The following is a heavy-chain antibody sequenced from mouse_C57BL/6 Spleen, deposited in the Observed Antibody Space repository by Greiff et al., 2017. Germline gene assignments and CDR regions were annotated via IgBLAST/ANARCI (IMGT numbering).Heavy chain of an antibody. CDR2: ISDGGSYT. Sequence: EVNLVESGGGLVKPGGSLKLSCAASGFTFSSYAMSWVRQTPEKRLEWVATISDGGSYTYYPDNVKGRFTISRDNAKNNLYLQMSHLKSEDTAMYYCARDPGSSYYYAMDYWGQGTSVTVSS. J-gene: IGHJ4*01. V-gene: IGHV5-4*01. CDR3: ARDPGSSYYYAMDY. CDR1: GFTFSSYA. D-gene: IGHD1-1*01.